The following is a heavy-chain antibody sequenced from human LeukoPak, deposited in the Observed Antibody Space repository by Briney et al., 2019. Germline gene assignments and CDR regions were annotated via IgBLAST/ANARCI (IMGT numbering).Heavy chain of an antibody. CDR3: ARDAIYFGAFDI. CDR1: GGSISSGDYY. D-gene: IGHD2/OR15-2a*01. Sequence: MPSETLSLTCTVSGGSISSGDYYWSWIRQPPGKGLEWIGYIYYSGSTYHNPSLKSRVTISVDTSKNQFSLKLSSVTAADTAVYYCARDAIYFGAFDIWGQGTMVTVSS. CDR2: IYYSGST. V-gene: IGHV4-30-4*01. J-gene: IGHJ3*02.